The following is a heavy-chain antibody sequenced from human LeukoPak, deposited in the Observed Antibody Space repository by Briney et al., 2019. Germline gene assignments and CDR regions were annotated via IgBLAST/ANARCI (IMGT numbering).Heavy chain of an antibody. D-gene: IGHD2-15*01. CDR2: IYDSGST. CDR1: GASIRSGDYY. Sequence: SETLSLTCTVSGASIRSGDYYWSWIRQPPGKGLEWIGYIYDSGSTYYNPSLKSRITISVDTSENRFSLKLSSVTATDTAVYYCARDCRGGSCYGAFDIWGQGTMVTVSS. CDR3: ARDCRGGSCYGAFDI. J-gene: IGHJ3*02. V-gene: IGHV4-30-4*01.